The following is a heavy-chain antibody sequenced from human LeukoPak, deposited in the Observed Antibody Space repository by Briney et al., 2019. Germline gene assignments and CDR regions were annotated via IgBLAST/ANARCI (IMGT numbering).Heavy chain of an antibody. CDR3: ASTPWARITIFGVVIN. Sequence: PSETLSLTCTVSGGSISSSSYYWGWIRQPPGKGLEWIGSIYYSGSTYYNPSLKSRVTISVDTSKNQFSLKLSSVTAADTAVYYCASTPWARITIFGVVINWGQGTLVTVSS. D-gene: IGHD3-3*01. CDR1: GGSISSSSYY. J-gene: IGHJ4*02. CDR2: IYYSGST. V-gene: IGHV4-39*01.